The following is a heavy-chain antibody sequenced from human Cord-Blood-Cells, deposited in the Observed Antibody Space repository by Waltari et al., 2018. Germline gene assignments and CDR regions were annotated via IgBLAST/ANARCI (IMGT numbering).Heavy chain of an antibody. CDR1: GGSIGSSSYY. V-gene: IGHV4-39*01. J-gene: IGHJ6*02. CDR3: ARIPYLSSGYYYYYYYGMDV. CDR2: IYYSGST. Sequence: QLQLQESGPGLVKPSETLSLTCTVSGGSIGSSSYYWGWIRQPPGKGPEWIGSIYYSGSTYYNPSLKSRVTISVDTSKNQFSLKLSSVTAADTAVYYCARIPYLSSGYYYYYYYGMDVWGQGTTVTVSS. D-gene: IGHD3-22*01.